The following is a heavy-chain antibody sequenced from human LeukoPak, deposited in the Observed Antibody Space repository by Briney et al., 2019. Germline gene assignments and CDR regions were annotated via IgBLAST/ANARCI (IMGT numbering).Heavy chain of an antibody. CDR1: GFTFSSYG. J-gene: IGHJ4*02. D-gene: IGHD2-21*02. CDR2: ISYDGSKK. V-gene: IGHV3-30*03. Sequence: PGGSLRLSCAATGFTFSSYGMHWVRQAPGKGLEWVAVISYDGSKKYYADSVKGRFTISRDSSKNTLYLQMNSLRAEDTAVYYCAGPMTEIDYWGQGTLVTVSS. CDR3: AGPMTEIDY.